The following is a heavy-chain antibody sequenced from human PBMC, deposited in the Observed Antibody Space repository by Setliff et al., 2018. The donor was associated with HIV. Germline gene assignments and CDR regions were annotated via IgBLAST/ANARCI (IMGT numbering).Heavy chain of an antibody. CDR3: ARVQTMAVAGAQYYYMDV. D-gene: IGHD6-19*01. Sequence: ASVKVSCKTSGYTFTGYYVHWVRQAPGQGLEWMGWINPNNGDTNYAQKFQGRVTMTRDTSISTAYMELSSLKSDDTAVYYCARVQTMAVAGAQYYYMDVWGKGTTVTVSS. J-gene: IGHJ6*03. CDR2: INPNNGDT. V-gene: IGHV1-2*02. CDR1: GYTFTGYY.